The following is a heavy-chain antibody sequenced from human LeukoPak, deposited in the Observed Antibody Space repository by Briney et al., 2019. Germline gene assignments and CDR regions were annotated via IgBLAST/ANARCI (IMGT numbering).Heavy chain of an antibody. J-gene: IGHJ4*02. CDR2: VSTPTDNT. D-gene: IGHD6-19*01. CDR1: GYTFTRFG. V-gene: IGHV1-18*01. CDR3: TRDHVAVAGTTDY. Sequence: ASVKVSCKASGYTFTRFGFSWVRQAPGQGLEWMGWVSTPTDNTNYAQNLQGRVTMTTDTSSNTAYMELRSLTSDDTAVYYCTRDHVAVAGTTDYWGQGTLVTVSS.